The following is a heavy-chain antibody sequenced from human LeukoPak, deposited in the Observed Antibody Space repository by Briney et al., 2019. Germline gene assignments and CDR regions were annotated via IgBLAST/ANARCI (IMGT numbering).Heavy chain of an antibody. D-gene: IGHD3-16*01. J-gene: IGHJ3*02. V-gene: IGHV4-38-2*02. Sequence: SETLSLTCTVSGYSISSGYYWGWIRQPPGKGLEWIGSIYHSGSTYYNPSLKSRVTISVDTSKNQFSLKLSSVTAADTAVYYCARAGGWMNQRTDAFDIWGQGTMVTVSS. CDR3: ARAGGWMNQRTDAFDI. CDR2: IYHSGST. CDR1: GYSISSGYY.